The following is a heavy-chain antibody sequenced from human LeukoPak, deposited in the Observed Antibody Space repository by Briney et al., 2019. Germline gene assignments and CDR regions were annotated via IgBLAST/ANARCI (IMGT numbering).Heavy chain of an antibody. J-gene: IGHJ4*02. D-gene: IGHD2-21*01. CDR1: GGSISSGNYY. V-gene: IGHV4-61*02. CDR2: IYTSGST. CDR3: ARLGGGASDY. Sequence: SETLSLTCTVSGGSISSGNYYWSWIRQPAGKGLEWIGRIYTSGSTNYNPSLKSRVTISVDTSKNQFSLKLSSVTAADTAVYYCARLGGGASDYWGQGTLVTVSS.